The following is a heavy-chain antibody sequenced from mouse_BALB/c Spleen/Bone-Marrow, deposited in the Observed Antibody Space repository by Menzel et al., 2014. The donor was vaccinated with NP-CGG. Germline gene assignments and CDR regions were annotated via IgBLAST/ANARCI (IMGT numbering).Heavy chain of an antibody. D-gene: IGHD1-2*01. J-gene: IGHJ3*01. V-gene: IGHV1S29*02. CDR1: GYTFTDYN. Sequence: VQLKESGPELVKPGASVKISCKASGYTFTDYNMHWVKQSHGKSLEWIGYIYPYNGGTGYNQKFKSKATLTVDNSSSTANMELRSLTSEDSAVYYCARRFITTAAWFAYWGQGTLVTVSA. CDR3: ARRFITTAAWFAY. CDR2: IYPYNGGT.